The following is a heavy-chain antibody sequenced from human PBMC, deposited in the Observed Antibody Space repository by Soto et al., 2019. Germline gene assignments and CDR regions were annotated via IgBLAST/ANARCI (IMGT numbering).Heavy chain of an antibody. Sequence: ASVKVSCKVSGYTLTELSMHWVRQAPGKGLEWMGGFDPEDGETIYAQKFQGRVTMTEDTSTDTAYMELSSLRSADTAVYYCARVAEMGTVTKGYYYYMDVWGKGTTVTVSS. J-gene: IGHJ6*03. CDR2: FDPEDGET. CDR1: GYTLTELS. D-gene: IGHD4-17*01. CDR3: ARVAEMGTVTKGYYYYMDV. V-gene: IGHV1-24*01.